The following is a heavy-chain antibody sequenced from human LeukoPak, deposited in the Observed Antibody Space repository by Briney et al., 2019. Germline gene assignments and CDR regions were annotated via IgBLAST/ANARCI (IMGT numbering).Heavy chain of an antibody. CDR2: INPNSGGT. D-gene: IGHD3-10*01. J-gene: IGHJ4*02. V-gene: IGHV1-2*02. CDR1: GYTFTGYY. Sequence: ASVKVSCKASGYTFTGYYMHWVRQAPGQGLEWMGWINPNSGGTIYAQKFQGRVTMTVDTSTDTAYMELSSLRSEDTAVYYCATSSWFGAYFFDYWGQGTLVTVSS. CDR3: ATSSWFGAYFFDY.